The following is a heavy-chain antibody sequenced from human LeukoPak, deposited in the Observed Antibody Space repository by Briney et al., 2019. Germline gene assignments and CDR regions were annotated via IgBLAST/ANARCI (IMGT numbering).Heavy chain of an antibody. Sequence: GRSLRLSCAASGFTFSSYAMHWVRQAPGKGLEWVAVISYDGSNKYYADSVKGRFTITRDNSENTLYLQMNSLRAEDTAVYYCAREGDSSGYYLDYWGQGTLVTVSS. CDR2: ISYDGSNK. D-gene: IGHD3-22*01. J-gene: IGHJ4*02. CDR1: GFTFSSYA. CDR3: AREGDSSGYYLDY. V-gene: IGHV3-30*04.